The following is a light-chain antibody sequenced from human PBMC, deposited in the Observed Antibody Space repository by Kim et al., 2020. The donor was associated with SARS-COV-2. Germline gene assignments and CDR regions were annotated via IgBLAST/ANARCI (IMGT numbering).Light chain of an antibody. V-gene: IGLV3-19*01. CDR2: GRN. CDR3: NSRDSNDNVV. CDR1: SLRSYF. Sequence: SSELTQDPAVSVALGQTVRITCQGDSLRSYFATWYQQKPGQAPIVVIYGRNIRPSGIPDRFSGSSSGNTASLTITGAQAGDEADYYCNSRDSNDNVVVVGG. J-gene: IGLJ2*01.